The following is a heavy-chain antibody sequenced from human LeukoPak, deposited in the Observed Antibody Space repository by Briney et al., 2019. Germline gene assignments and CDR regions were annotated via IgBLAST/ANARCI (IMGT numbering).Heavy chain of an antibody. Sequence: SVKVSCKASGYTFTSNYIHWVRQAPGQGLEWMGGIIPIFGTANYAQKFQGRVTITADESTSTAYMELSSLRSEDTAVYYCAVAVAGTEDYWGQGTLVTVS. V-gene: IGHV1-69*13. CDR3: AVAVAGTEDY. D-gene: IGHD6-19*01. CDR2: IIPIFGTA. CDR1: GYTFTSNY. J-gene: IGHJ4*02.